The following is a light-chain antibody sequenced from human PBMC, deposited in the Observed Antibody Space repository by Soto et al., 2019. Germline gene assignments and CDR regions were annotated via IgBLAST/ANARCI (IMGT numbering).Light chain of an antibody. V-gene: IGKV3-20*01. CDR2: GAS. J-gene: IGKJ1*01. CDR1: QSVRSTY. Sequence: EIVLTQSPGTLSLSPGERATLSCRASQSVRSTYLAWYQQRPGQAPRLLSYGASSRATGIPDRFSGSGSGTDFTLTISRLEPEDLAVYYCQQYGSFPRTFGQGTRVEIK. CDR3: QQYGSFPRT.